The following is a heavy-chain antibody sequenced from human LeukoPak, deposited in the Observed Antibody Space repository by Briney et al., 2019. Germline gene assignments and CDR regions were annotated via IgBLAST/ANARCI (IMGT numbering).Heavy chain of an antibody. CDR2: IGGSGGNT. Sequence: GGSLGHSCAASGFTFSSYAMLSAGQTPGKMLQGVSAIGGSGGNTYYADSVKGRFTISRDNYKNTLYLQMNSLRAEDTAVYYCAKALRFLEWLLFWVQGALVTVSS. D-gene: IGHD3-3*01. CDR3: AKALRFLEWLLF. J-gene: IGHJ4*02. V-gene: IGHV3-23*01. CDR1: GFTFSSYA.